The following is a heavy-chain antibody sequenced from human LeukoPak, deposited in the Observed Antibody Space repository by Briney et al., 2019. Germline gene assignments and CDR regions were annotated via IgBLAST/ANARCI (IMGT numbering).Heavy chain of an antibody. D-gene: IGHD1/OR15-1a*01. CDR3: AGGGGPNNNYGIDV. CDR1: GYSLTTYY. J-gene: IGHJ6*02. V-gene: IGHV1-46*01. CDR2: INPSGGST. Sequence: GASVKVSCKASGYSLTTYYMHWVRQAPGQGLEWMAIINPSGGSTNYAQKFQGRVTMTRDTSTSTVYMELSSLRSEDTAVYYCAGGGGPNNNYGIDVGGQGPTVPVPS.